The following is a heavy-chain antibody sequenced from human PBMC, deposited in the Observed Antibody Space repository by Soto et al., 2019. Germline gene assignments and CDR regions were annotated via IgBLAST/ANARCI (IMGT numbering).Heavy chain of an antibody. CDR1: GFSFDGYA. D-gene: IGHD1-1*01. J-gene: IGHJ6*02. V-gene: IGHV3-9*01. CDR3: TKALSAGTTGYGMDV. CDR2: ISWNSGSV. Sequence: EVQLVESGGGLVQPGRSLRLSCAASGFSFDGYAMHWVRQAPGKGLEWVSGISWNSGSVDYADSVQGRFTISRDNAKKSLYLQMNSLRAEDTALYYCTKALSAGTTGYGMDVWGQGTTVTVSS.